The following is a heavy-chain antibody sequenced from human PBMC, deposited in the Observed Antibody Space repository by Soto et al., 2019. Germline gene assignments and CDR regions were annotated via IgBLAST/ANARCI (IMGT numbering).Heavy chain of an antibody. J-gene: IGHJ6*02. CDR2: IYYSGST. D-gene: IGHD2-21*01. CDR1: GRSTSSGDYY. CDR3: ARGLWYGRGYYYYGMDG. Sequence: SETLSLTCTVSGRSTSSGDYYWSWIRQPPGKGLEWIGYIYYSGSTYYNPTLKSRVTISVDTSKNQFSLKLSSVTAADTAVYYCARGLWYGRGYYYYGMDGWGQGTTVTVSS. V-gene: IGHV4-30-4*01.